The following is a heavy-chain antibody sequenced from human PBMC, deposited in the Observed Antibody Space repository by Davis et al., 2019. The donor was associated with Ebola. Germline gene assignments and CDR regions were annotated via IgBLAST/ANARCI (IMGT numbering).Heavy chain of an antibody. J-gene: IGHJ6*02. Sequence: GESLKISCAASGFTFSYYSINWVRQAPGKGLEWVSSISRSSSYIYYADSVKGRFTISRDNAKNSLYLQMNSLRAEDTAVYYCARDRPLDFFFGDYYGMDVWGQGTTVTVSS. CDR1: GFTFSYYS. CDR3: ARDRPLDFFFGDYYGMDV. D-gene: IGHD3-16*01. CDR2: ISRSSSYI. V-gene: IGHV3-21*01.